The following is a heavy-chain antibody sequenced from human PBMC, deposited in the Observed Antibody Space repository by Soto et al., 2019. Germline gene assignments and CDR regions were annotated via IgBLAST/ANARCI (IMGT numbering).Heavy chain of an antibody. CDR2: ISDDGSNK. V-gene: IGHV3-30*18. D-gene: IGHD6-13*01. Sequence: QVQLVESGGGVVQPGRSLRLSCAASGFTFSSYGMHWVRQAPGKRLEWVAVISDDGSNKYYADSEKGRFTISRDNSKNTLYLQMNSLRAEDTAVYYCAKDPKLGIAAAGSSFDYWGQGTLVTVSS. J-gene: IGHJ4*02. CDR1: GFTFSSYG. CDR3: AKDPKLGIAAAGSSFDY.